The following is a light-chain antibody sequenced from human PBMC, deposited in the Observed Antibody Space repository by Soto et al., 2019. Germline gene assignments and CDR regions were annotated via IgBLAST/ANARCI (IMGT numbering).Light chain of an antibody. CDR1: QSVSTN. V-gene: IGKV3-15*01. J-gene: IGKJ3*01. Sequence: EIVMTQSPATLSVSPGERATLSCRASQSVSTNLAWYQQRPGQAPRLLIYGASTRATSIPGRFSGSGSGTEFTLTISSLQSEDFAVYYCQQYGSSLTFGPGPKVDIK. CDR3: QQYGSSLT. CDR2: GAS.